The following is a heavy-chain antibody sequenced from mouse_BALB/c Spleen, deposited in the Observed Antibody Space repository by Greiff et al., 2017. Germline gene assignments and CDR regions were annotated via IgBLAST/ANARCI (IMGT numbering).Heavy chain of an antibody. CDR1: GFTFSSYG. D-gene: IGHD2-10*02. CDR2: INSNGGST. V-gene: IGHV5-6-3*01. Sequence: EVHLVESGGGLVQPGGSLKLSCAASGFTFSSYGMSWVRQTPDKRLELVATINSNGGSTYYPDSVKGRFTISRDNAKNTLYLQMSSLKSEDTAMYYCAREGYGNYEYWYFDVWGAGTTVTVSS. CDR3: AREGYGNYEYWYFDV. J-gene: IGHJ1*01.